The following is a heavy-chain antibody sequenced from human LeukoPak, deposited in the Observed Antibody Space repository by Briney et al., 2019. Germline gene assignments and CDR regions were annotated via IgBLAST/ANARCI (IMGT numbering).Heavy chain of an antibody. Sequence: ASVKVSCKASGYTFTGYYMHWVRQAPGQGLEWMGWINPNSGGTNYAQKFQGRVTMTRDTSISTAYMELSRLRSDDTAVYYCARVYSSGLYYFDYWGQGTLVTVSS. CDR1: GYTFTGYY. D-gene: IGHD6-19*01. J-gene: IGHJ4*02. CDR2: INPNSGGT. V-gene: IGHV1-2*02. CDR3: ARVYSSGLYYFDY.